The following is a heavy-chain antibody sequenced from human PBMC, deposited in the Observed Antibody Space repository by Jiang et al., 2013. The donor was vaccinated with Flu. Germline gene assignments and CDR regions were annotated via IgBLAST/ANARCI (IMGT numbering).Heavy chain of an antibody. Sequence: FQGRVTMTRDTSTSTVYMELSSLRSEDTAVYYCAAWAGYSSGWYGPFDYWGQGTLVTVSS. V-gene: IGHV1-46*01. D-gene: IGHD6-19*01. J-gene: IGHJ4*02. CDR3: AAWAGYSSGWYGPFDY.